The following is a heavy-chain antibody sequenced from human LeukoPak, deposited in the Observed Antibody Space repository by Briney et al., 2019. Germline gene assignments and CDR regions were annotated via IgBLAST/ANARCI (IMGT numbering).Heavy chain of an antibody. Sequence: GGSLRLSCAASGFSISSYWMHWVRQAPGKGLEWVSYISSSSRSIYYADSVKGRFTISRDNANNSLSLQMNSLRDEDTAVYYCVLGSPFDYWGQGTLVTVSS. CDR3: VLGSPFDY. D-gene: IGHD3-10*01. CDR1: GFSISSYW. J-gene: IGHJ4*02. CDR2: ISSSSRSI. V-gene: IGHV3-48*02.